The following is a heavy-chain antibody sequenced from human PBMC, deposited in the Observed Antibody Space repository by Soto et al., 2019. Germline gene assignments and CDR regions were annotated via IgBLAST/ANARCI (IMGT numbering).Heavy chain of an antibody. D-gene: IGHD6-13*01. V-gene: IGHV4-31*11. J-gene: IGHJ5*02. Sequence: SVTLSLTCAVSGGSISSGGYYWSWIRQHPGKGLEWIGYIYYSGSTYYNPSLKSRVTISIHTSKTQFSLKLSSVTAADTAVYYCARGGSSWGNWFDPWGQGTLVTVSS. CDR3: ARGGSSWGNWFDP. CDR2: IYYSGST. CDR1: GGSISSGGYY.